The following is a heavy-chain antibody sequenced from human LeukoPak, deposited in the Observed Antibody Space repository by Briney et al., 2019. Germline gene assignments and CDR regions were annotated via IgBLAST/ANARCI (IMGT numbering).Heavy chain of an antibody. V-gene: IGHV3-30*02. CDR2: IRYDGSNK. Sequence: PGGSLRLSCAASGFTFSSYGMHWVRQAPGKGLEWVAFIRYDGSNKYYADSVKGRFTISRDNSKNTLYLQMDSLRAEDTAVYYCAIDYYGSGSYYLDYWGQGTLVTVSS. J-gene: IGHJ4*02. CDR1: GFTFSSYG. D-gene: IGHD3-10*01. CDR3: AIDYYGSGSYYLDY.